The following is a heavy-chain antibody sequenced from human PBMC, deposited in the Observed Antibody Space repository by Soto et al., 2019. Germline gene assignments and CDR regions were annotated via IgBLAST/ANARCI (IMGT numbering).Heavy chain of an antibody. CDR2: IWYDGSNK. Sequence: PGGSLRLSCAASGFTFSGYGMHWVRQAPGKGLEWVAVIWYDGSNKYYADSVKGRFTISRDNSKNTLYLQMNSLRAEDTAVYYCVRVGAPRDYYYGMDVWGQGTTVTVS. CDR3: VRVGAPRDYYYGMDV. V-gene: IGHV3-33*01. D-gene: IGHD1-26*01. CDR1: GFTFSGYG. J-gene: IGHJ6*02.